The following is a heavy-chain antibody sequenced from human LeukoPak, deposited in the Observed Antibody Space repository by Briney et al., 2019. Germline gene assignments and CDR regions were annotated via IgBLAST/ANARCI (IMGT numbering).Heavy chain of an antibody. V-gene: IGHV3-73*01. CDR1: GCTFSSSS. J-gene: IGHJ4*02. Sequence: GGSLRLTCAASGCTFSSSSLNWVRQPSGKGLEWVGRIRYTANGYATAYAASVKGRFTISRDDSKNTAYLQMDSLKTEDTAVYYCTGNYYGSGSYADFDYWGQGTLVTVSS. D-gene: IGHD3-10*01. CDR3: TGNYYGSGSYADFDY. CDR2: IRYTANGYAT.